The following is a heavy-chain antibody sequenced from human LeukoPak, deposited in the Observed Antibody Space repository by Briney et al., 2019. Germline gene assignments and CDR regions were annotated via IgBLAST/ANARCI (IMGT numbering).Heavy chain of an antibody. CDR3: ARKHVVPAASVFWFDP. CDR2: INPIFGTA. Sequence: SVKVSCKASGGTFSSYAISWVRQAPGQGLEWMGGINPIFGTANYAQKFPGRVTITADESTSTAYMELSSLRSEDTAVYYCARKHVVPAASVFWFDPWGQGTLVTVSS. CDR1: GGTFSSYA. V-gene: IGHV1-69*01. J-gene: IGHJ5*02. D-gene: IGHD2-2*01.